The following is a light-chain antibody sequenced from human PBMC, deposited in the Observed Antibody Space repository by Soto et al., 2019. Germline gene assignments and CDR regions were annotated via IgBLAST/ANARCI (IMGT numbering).Light chain of an antibody. V-gene: IGKV3-11*01. CDR1: QSINRY. CDR2: DAS. J-gene: IGKJ5*01. Sequence: EIVLTQSAATLSLSPGERATLSCRASQSINRYLAWYQQKLGQAPRLLIYDASNRATGIPARFSGSGSGTDFILNISSLEPEDFAVYYCQQRSIWPLTFGQGTRLEIK. CDR3: QQRSIWPLT.